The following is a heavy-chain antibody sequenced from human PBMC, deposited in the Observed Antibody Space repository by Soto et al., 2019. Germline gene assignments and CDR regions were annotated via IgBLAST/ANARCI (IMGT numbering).Heavy chain of an antibody. CDR3: VRGDYSDDAFDF. D-gene: IGHD4-17*01. Sequence: GARVRLSYTGSACTVRIGGISWVRQAPGQGLEWMGWISAYNGNTNYAQKLQGRVTMTTDTSTSTAYMELRSLRSDDTAVYYCVRGDYSDDAFDFWGQGTMVTGSS. J-gene: IGHJ3*01. CDR1: ACTVRIGG. V-gene: IGHV1-18*01. CDR2: ISAYNGNT.